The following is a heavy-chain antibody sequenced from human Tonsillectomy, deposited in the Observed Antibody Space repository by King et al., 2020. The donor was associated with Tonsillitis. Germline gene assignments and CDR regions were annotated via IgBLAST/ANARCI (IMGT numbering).Heavy chain of an antibody. J-gene: IGHJ6*02. CDR2: INSDGSST. Sequence: QLVESGGGLVQPGGSLRLSCAASGFTFSSYWMHWVRQAPGKGLVWVSRINSDGSSTIYADSVKGRFTISRDNAKNTLYLQMNSLRAEDTAVYYCAREVEDFWSGYFSSLGIYLDVWGQGTTVTVSS. D-gene: IGHD3-3*01. V-gene: IGHV3-74*01. CDR1: GFTFSSYW. CDR3: AREVEDFWSGYFSSLGIYLDV.